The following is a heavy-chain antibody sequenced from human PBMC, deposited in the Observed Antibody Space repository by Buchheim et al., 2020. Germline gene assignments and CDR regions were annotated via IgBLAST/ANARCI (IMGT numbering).Heavy chain of an antibody. V-gene: IGHV3-30*03. J-gene: IGHJ4*02. Sequence: QVQLVESGGGVVQPGRSLRLSCAASGFTFSSYGMHWVRQAPGKGLEWVAVISYDGSNKYYADSVKGRFTISSDNSKNPLYLQMNSLRAEDTAVYYGARAHEVATIAYWGQGTL. CDR1: GFTFSSYG. CDR2: ISYDGSNK. D-gene: IGHD5-12*01. CDR3: ARAHEVATIAY.